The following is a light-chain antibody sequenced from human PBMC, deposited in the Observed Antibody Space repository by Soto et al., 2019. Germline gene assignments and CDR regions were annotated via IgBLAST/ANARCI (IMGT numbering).Light chain of an antibody. Sequence: DVQMTQSPSSLSASVGDRVTITCRASQGITNYVAWYQHRPGRVPKLPIYAASTLQSGVPSRFSGSGSGTDFTLTIGSLQPEDVATYYCQKSNSAPWTFGQGTKVEIK. V-gene: IGKV1-27*01. J-gene: IGKJ1*01. CDR3: QKSNSAPWT. CDR2: AAS. CDR1: QGITNY.